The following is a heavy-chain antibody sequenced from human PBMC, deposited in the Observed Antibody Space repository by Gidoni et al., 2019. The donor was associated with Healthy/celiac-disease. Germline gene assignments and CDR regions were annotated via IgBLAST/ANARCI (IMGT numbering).Heavy chain of an antibody. CDR1: GGSISSYY. J-gene: IGHJ6*02. CDR2: IYYSGRT. D-gene: IGHD3-10*01. V-gene: IGHV4-59*01. CDR3: ATGGTMVRGVIITSDYGMDV. Sequence: QVQLQESGPGLVKPSETLSLTCTVSGGSISSYYWSWIRQPPGKGLEWIGYIYYSGRTNYNPSLKSRVTISVDTSKNQFSLKLSSVTAADTAVYYCATGGTMVRGVIITSDYGMDVWGQGTTVTVSS.